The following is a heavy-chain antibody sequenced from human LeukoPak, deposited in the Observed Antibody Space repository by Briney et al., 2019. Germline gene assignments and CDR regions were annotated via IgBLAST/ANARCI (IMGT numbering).Heavy chain of an antibody. J-gene: IGHJ6*02. Sequence: PGGSLRLSCAASGFTFDDYGMSWVRQAPGKGLEWVSGINWNGGSTGYADSVKGRFTISRDNAKNSLYLQMNSLRAEDTALYYCAREVVGCSSTSCYLRLNYYYYGMDVWGQGTTVTVSS. D-gene: IGHD2-2*01. V-gene: IGHV3-20*04. CDR1: GFTFDDYG. CDR3: AREVVGCSSTSCYLRLNYYYYGMDV. CDR2: INWNGGST.